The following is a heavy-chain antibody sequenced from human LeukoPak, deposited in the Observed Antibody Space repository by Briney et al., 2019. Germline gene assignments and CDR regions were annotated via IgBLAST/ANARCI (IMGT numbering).Heavy chain of an antibody. D-gene: IGHD3-10*01. CDR2: ISDSGGYT. CDR1: GFTFSSYA. CDR3: AKSSGSYPYYFDY. J-gene: IGHJ4*02. Sequence: SGGSLRLSCAASGFTFSSYAMSWVRQAPGKVLEWVSAISDSGGYTYYADSVKGRFTISRDNAKNTVYLQMNSLRAEDTAVYYCAKSSGSYPYYFDYWGQGTLVTVSS. V-gene: IGHV3-23*01.